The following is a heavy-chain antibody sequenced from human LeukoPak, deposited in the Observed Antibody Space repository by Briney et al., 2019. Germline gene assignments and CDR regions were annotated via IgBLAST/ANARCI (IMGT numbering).Heavy chain of an antibody. CDR2: IHKNAIT. CDR3: ARSLRVRGVPDYMDV. CDR1: DFTVNSNY. Sequence: GGSLRLSCAASDFTVNSNYMSWVRQAPGKGLEWVSVIHKNAITSYADTVKGRFTISRDNSKNTLYLQMNNLRVDDTAVYYCARSLRVRGVPDYMDVWGKGTTVTVYS. V-gene: IGHV3-53*01. D-gene: IGHD3-10*01. J-gene: IGHJ6*03.